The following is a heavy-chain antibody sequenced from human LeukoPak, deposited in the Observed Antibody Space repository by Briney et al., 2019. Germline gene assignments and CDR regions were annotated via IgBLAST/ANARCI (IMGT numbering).Heavy chain of an antibody. V-gene: IGHV3-48*01. D-gene: IGHD2-15*01. CDR3: AKDGVVAATPYYYYMDV. Sequence: GGSLRLSCAASGFTFSSYWMTWVRQAPGKGLEWVSYISSSSSTIYYADSVKGRFTISRDNAKNSLYLQMNSLRAEDTALYYCAKDGVVAATPYYYYMDVWGKGTTVTVSS. CDR2: ISSSSSTI. J-gene: IGHJ6*03. CDR1: GFTFSSYW.